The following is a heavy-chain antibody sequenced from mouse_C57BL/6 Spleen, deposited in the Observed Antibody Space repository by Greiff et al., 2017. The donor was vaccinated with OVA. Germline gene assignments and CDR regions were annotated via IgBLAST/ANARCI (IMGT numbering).Heavy chain of an antibody. CDR3: ARGSYGSSYGYFDV. Sequence: VQLVESGPGLVKPSQSLSLTCSVTGYSITSGYYWNWIRQFPGNKLEWMGYISYDGSNNYNPSLKNRISITRDTSKNQFFLKLNSVTTEDTATYYCARGSYGSSYGYFDVWGTGTTVTVSS. CDR1: GYSITSGYY. D-gene: IGHD1-1*01. J-gene: IGHJ1*03. V-gene: IGHV3-6*01. CDR2: ISYDGSN.